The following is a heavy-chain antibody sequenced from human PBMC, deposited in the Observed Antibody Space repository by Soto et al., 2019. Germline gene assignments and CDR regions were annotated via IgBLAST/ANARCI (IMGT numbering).Heavy chain of an antibody. V-gene: IGHV3-30*18. D-gene: IGHD6-13*01. Sequence: ESGGGVVQPGRSLRLSCAASGFTFSSYGMHWVRQAPGKGLEWVAVISYDGSNKYYADSVKGRFTISRDNSKNTLYLQMSSLRAEDTAVYYCAKAESRIAAAGVDYWGQGTLVTVSS. CDR2: ISYDGSNK. J-gene: IGHJ4*02. CDR3: AKAESRIAAAGVDY. CDR1: GFTFSSYG.